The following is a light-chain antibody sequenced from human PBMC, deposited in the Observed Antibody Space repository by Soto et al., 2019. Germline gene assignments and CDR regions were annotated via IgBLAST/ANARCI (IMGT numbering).Light chain of an antibody. Sequence: DIQMTQSPSTLSASVGDRVTITCRASQSISNRLAWYQQKPGKAPKVLIYDASSLESGVPSRFSGSGSATEFTLSISDLQPEDFAVYYCQQYNNWPPITFGQGTRLEIK. CDR2: DAS. CDR1: QSISNR. CDR3: QQYNNWPPIT. J-gene: IGKJ5*01. V-gene: IGKV1-5*01.